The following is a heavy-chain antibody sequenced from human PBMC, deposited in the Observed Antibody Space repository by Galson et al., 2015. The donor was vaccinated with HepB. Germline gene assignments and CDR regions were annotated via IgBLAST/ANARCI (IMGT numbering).Heavy chain of an antibody. D-gene: IGHD2-15*01. V-gene: IGHV1-69*06. Sequence: SVKVSCKASGGTFSRYAISWVRQAPGQGLEWMGGIIPIFGTANYAQKFQGRVTITADKSTSTAYMELSSLRSEDTAVYYCAVIVVVVAATVPYYYYYGMDVWGQGTTVTVSS. CDR1: GGTFSRYA. CDR3: AVIVVVVAATVPYYYYYGMDV. J-gene: IGHJ6*02. CDR2: IIPIFGTA.